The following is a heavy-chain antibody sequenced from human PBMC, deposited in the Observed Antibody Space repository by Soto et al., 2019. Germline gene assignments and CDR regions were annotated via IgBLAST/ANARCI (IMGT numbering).Heavy chain of an antibody. D-gene: IGHD6-13*01. J-gene: IGHJ5*02. CDR1: GYTLTELS. Sequence: ASVKVSCKVSGYTLTELSMHWVRQAPGKGLEWMGGFDPEDGETIYAQKFQGRVTMTEDTSTDTAYMELSSLRSEDTAVYYCATDLRVAAAGTTYNWFDPWGQGTLVTVSS. V-gene: IGHV1-24*01. CDR3: ATDLRVAAAGTTYNWFDP. CDR2: FDPEDGET.